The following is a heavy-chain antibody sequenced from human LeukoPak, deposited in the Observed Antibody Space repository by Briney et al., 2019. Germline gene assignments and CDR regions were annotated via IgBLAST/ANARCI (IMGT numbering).Heavy chain of an antibody. CDR1: GFTFSSYS. CDR3: ARMGEPYYDLWSGYYLRGYYFDY. CDR2: ISSSSSYI. J-gene: IGHJ4*02. D-gene: IGHD3-3*01. Sequence: GGSLRLSCAAPGFTFSSYSMNWVRQAPGKGLEWVSSISSSSSYIYYADSVKGRFTISRDNAKNSLYLQMNSLRAEDTAVYYCARMGEPYYDLWSGYYLRGYYFDYWGQGTLVTVSS. V-gene: IGHV3-21*01.